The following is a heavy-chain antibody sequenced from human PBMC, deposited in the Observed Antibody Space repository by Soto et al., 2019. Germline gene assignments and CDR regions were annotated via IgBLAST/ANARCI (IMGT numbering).Heavy chain of an antibody. CDR1: GFTFSSYA. CDR3: AKELSGGYYNPNYYYYYGMDV. Sequence: GGSLRLSCAASGFTFSSYAMSWVRQAPGKGLEWVSAISGSGGSTYYADSVKGRVTISRDNSKNTLYLQMNSLRAEDTAVYYCAKELSGGYYNPNYYYYYGMDVWGQGTTVTVSS. J-gene: IGHJ6*02. V-gene: IGHV3-23*01. CDR2: ISGSGGST. D-gene: IGHD3-3*01.